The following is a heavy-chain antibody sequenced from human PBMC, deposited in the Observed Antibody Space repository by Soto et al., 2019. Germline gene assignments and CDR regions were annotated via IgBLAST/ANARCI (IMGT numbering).Heavy chain of an antibody. J-gene: IGHJ6*02. Sequence: GASVKVSCKASGYTFTSYYMHWVRQAPGQGLEWMGIINPSGGSTSYAQKFQGRVTMTRDTPTSTVYMELSSLRSEDTAVYYCARAGAPSPSSENYYYGMDVWGQGTTVTVSS. D-gene: IGHD1-26*01. CDR1: GYTFTSYY. CDR3: ARAGAPSPSSENYYYGMDV. V-gene: IGHV1-46*01. CDR2: INPSGGST.